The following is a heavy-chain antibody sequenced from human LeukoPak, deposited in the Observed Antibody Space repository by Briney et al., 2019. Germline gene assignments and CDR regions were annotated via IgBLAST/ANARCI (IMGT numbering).Heavy chain of an antibody. J-gene: IGHJ5*02. CDR1: GFTFSSYS. CDR3: AMAWYSSSWYGGFDP. Sequence: PGGSLRLSCAASGFTFSSYSMNWVRQAPGKGLEWVSYISSSSSTIYYADSVKGRFTISRDNAKNSLYLQMNSLRAEDTAVYYCAMAWYSSSWYGGFDPWGQGTLVTVSS. CDR2: ISSSSSTI. V-gene: IGHV3-48*01. D-gene: IGHD6-13*01.